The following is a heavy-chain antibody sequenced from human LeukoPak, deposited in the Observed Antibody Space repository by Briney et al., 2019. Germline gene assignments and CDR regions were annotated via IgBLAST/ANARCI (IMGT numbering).Heavy chain of an antibody. CDR3: ARPKSDY. CDR1: GFTFSSYW. CDR2: IKEDGSDK. Sequence: GGSLRLSCAASGFTFSSYWMTWVRQTPGKGLEWVANIKEDGSDKYYADSMKGRFTISRDNAKKSPYLQLNSLRVEDTAVYYCARPKSDYWGQGTLVTVSS. J-gene: IGHJ4*02. V-gene: IGHV3-7*01.